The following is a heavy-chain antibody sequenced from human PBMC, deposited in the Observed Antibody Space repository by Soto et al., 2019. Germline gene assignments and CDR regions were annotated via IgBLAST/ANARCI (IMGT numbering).Heavy chain of an antibody. V-gene: IGHV3-48*01. J-gene: IGHJ4*02. CDR2: ISSTGSNI. D-gene: IGHD6-13*01. CDR1: GFTLGSYS. Sequence: EVQLVESGGVLVQPGGSLRLSCAASGFTLGSYSMHWVRQVPGEGLEWVSYISSTGSNIYYADSVKGRFTISRDNAKNSLYLQMNSLRVEDTAVYYCARPGNRWYLDYFDYWGQGTLVTVSS. CDR3: ARPGNRWYLDYFDY.